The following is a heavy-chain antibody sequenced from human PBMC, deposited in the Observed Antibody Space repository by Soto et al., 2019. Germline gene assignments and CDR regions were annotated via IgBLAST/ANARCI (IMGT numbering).Heavy chain of an antibody. CDR3: ARDGGRHSGGIDY. CDR2: IIPIFGTA. D-gene: IGHD1-26*01. Sequence: SVKVSCKASGGTFSSYSINWVRQAPGQGLEWMGEIIPIFGTANYAQKFQGRVTITAEEYTSTAYMELSSLRSEDTAVYYCARDGGRHSGGIDYWGQGTLVTVSS. J-gene: IGHJ4*02. V-gene: IGHV1-69*13. CDR1: GGTFSSYS.